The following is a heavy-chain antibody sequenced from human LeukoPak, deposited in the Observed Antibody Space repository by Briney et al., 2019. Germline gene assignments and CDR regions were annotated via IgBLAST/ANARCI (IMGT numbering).Heavy chain of an antibody. Sequence: PSETLSLTCTVSGGSISSSSYYWGWIRQPPGKGLEWIGSIYYSGSTYYNPSLKSRVTISVDTSKNQFSLKLSSVTAADTAVYYCAREGAASGLSSYNWFDPWGQGTLVTVSS. CDR2: IYYSGST. D-gene: IGHD6-25*01. CDR1: GGSISSSSYY. J-gene: IGHJ5*02. V-gene: IGHV4-39*07. CDR3: AREGAASGLSSYNWFDP.